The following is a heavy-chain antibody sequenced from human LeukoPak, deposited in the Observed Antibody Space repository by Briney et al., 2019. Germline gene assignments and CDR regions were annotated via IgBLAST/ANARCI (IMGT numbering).Heavy chain of an antibody. CDR3: ARTSYYYGSGSYYIGWFDP. D-gene: IGHD3-10*01. J-gene: IGHJ5*02. V-gene: IGHV5-51*01. CDR2: IYPGDSDT. Sequence: GESLKISCKGSGYSFTSYWIGWVRPMPGKGLEWMGIIYPGDSDTRYSPSFQGQVTISADKSISTAYLQWSSLKASDTAMYYCARTSYYYGSGSYYIGWFDPWGQGTLVTVSS. CDR1: GYSFTSYW.